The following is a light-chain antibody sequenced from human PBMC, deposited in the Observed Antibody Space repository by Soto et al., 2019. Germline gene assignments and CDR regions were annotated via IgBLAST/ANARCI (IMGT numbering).Light chain of an antibody. CDR1: QSVSSW. CDR2: KAS. CDR3: QQYRSYSWT. J-gene: IGKJ1*01. Sequence: DVQLTQSPSTLSASVGDRVTITCRASQSVSSWLAWYQAKPGKAPNLLIYKASTLESGVPSRFSGSGSGTEFTLTISSLQPDDFATYYCQQYRSYSWTFGQGPKGEI. V-gene: IGKV1-5*03.